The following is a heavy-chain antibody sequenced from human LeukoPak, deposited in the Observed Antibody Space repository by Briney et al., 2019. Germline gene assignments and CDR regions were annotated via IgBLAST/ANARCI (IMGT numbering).Heavy chain of an antibody. D-gene: IGHD2-2*01. CDR1: GGSISSSSYY. V-gene: IGHV4-30-4*08. J-gene: IGHJ4*02. CDR2: IYYSGST. Sequence: SETLSLTCTVSGGSISSSSYYWSWIRQPPGKGLEWIGYIYYSGSTYYNPSLKSRVTISVDTSKNQFSLKLSSVTAADTAVYYSARYCSSTSCLFDYWGQGTLVTVSS. CDR3: ARYCSSTSCLFDY.